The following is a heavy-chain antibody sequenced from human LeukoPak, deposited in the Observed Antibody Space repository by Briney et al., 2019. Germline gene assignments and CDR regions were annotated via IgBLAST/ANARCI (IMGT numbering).Heavy chain of an antibody. J-gene: IGHJ4*02. CDR3: ARGGENYYDSSGPFDY. CDR2: ISSSSSYI. D-gene: IGHD3-22*01. Sequence: PGGSLRLSCAASGFTFSSYSMNWVRQAPGKGLEWVSSISSSSSYIYYADSVKGRFTISRDNAKNSLYLQMNSLRAEDTAVYYCARGGENYYDSSGPFDYWGQGTLVTVSS. CDR1: GFTFSSYS. V-gene: IGHV3-21*01.